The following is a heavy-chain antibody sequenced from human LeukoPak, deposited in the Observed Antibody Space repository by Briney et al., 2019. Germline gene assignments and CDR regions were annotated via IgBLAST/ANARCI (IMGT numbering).Heavy chain of an antibody. CDR2: IIPIFGTA. D-gene: IGHD3-22*01. CDR1: GGTFSSYA. J-gene: IGHJ3*02. CDR3: ARDRSPYYYDSSGYYLDAFDI. V-gene: IGHV1-69*13. Sequence: SVKVSCKASGGTFSSYAISWLRQAPGQGLEWMGGIIPIFGTANYAQKFQGRVTITADESTSTAYMELSSLRSEDTAVYYRARDRSPYYYDSSGYYLDAFDIWGQGTMVTVSS.